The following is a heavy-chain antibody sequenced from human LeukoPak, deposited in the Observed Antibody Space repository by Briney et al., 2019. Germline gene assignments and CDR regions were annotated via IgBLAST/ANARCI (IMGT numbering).Heavy chain of an antibody. V-gene: IGHV4-39*01. CDR1: VGSISSSCYY. J-gene: IGHJ5*02. CDR3: AREGEAYCGGDCYSTLNWFDP. Sequence: SEILSLTCTVSVGSISSSCYYWGWIRQPPGKGLEWIGSIYYSGSTYSNPSLKSRVTISVDTSKNQFSLKLSSVTAADTAVYYCAREGEAYCGGDCYSTLNWFDPWGQGTLVTVSS. CDR2: IYYSGST. D-gene: IGHD2-21*02.